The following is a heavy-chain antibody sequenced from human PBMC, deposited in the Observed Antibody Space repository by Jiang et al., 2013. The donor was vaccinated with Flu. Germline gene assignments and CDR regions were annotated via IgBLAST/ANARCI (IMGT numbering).Heavy chain of an antibody. CDR1: GGSFSGYY. CDR2: INHSGST. V-gene: IGHV4-34*01. D-gene: IGHD1-26*01. CDR3: ARGRGSYRGVLDY. J-gene: IGHJ4*02. Sequence: LLKPSETLSLTCAVYGGSFSGYYWSWIRQPPGKGLEWIGEINHSGSTNYNPSLKSRVTISVDTSKNQFSLKLSSVTAADTAVYYCARGRGSYRGVLDYWGQGTLVTVSS.